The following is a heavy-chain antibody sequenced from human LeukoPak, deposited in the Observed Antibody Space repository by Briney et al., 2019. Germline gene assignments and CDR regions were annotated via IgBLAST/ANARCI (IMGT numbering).Heavy chain of an antibody. Sequence: RASVKVSCKASGGTFSSYAISWVRQAPGQGLEWMGGIIPIFGTANYAQKFQGRVTITADESTSTAYMELSSLRSEDTAVYYCARENSIAAAGLLYFDYWGQGTLVTVSS. D-gene: IGHD6-13*01. J-gene: IGHJ4*02. V-gene: IGHV1-69*13. CDR2: IIPIFGTA. CDR3: ARENSIAAAGLLYFDY. CDR1: GGTFSSYA.